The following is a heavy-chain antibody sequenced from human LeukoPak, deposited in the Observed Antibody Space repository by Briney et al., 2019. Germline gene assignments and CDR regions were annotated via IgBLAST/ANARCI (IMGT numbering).Heavy chain of an antibody. V-gene: IGHV3-30*02. J-gene: IGHJ4*02. D-gene: IGHD4-23*01. CDR3: AKDLHGGYSSDY. CDR1: RFTFTNYP. CDR2: IGYEGVHK. Sequence: GGSLRLSCAASRFTFTNYPMTWVRQAPGKGLEWVSFIGYEGVHKYYADSVKGRFTISKDNSKATLYLQMNSLRPEDTAVYYCAKDLHGGYSSDYWGQGTLVTVFS.